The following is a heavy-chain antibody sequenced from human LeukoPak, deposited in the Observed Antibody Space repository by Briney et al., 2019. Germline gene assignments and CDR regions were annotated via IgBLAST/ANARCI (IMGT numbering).Heavy chain of an antibody. V-gene: IGHV3-23*01. CDR2: ISGSGGST. CDR1: GFTFSSYA. J-gene: IGHJ4*02. CDR3: AKGALGYCSGGSCH. D-gene: IGHD2-15*01. Sequence: GGSLRLSCAASGFTFSSYAMSWVRQAPGKGLEWVSAISGSGGSTYYADSVKGRFTISRDNSKNTLYLQMNSLRAGDTAVYHCAKGALGYCSGGSCHWGQGTLVTVSS.